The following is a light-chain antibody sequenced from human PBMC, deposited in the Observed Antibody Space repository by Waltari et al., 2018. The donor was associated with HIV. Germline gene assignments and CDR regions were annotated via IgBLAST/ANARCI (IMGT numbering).Light chain of an antibody. CDR2: EVV. Sequence: QSALTQPASVSGSPGQSITISCTGTSTDVGSYNLVSWYQQHPGKAPKLLIYEVVNRPSGVSNRFSGSQSGNTASLTLSGLQADDEADYYCCSYAGTTYFVVIFGGGTKLTVL. CDR1: STDVGSYNL. V-gene: IGLV2-23*02. J-gene: IGLJ2*01. CDR3: CSYAGTTYFVVI.